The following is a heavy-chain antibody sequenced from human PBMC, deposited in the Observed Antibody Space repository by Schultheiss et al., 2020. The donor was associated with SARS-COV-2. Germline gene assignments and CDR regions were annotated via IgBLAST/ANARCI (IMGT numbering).Heavy chain of an antibody. CDR1: GFTFGDYF. D-gene: IGHD3-10*01. CDR3: AKDSAGDN. Sequence: GGSLRLSCAASGFTFGDYFMSWIRQAPGKGLEWVSGINNSGASTYYADSVKGRFTISRDNSKNTLYLQMNSLRVEDTAVYFCAKDSAGDNWGQGTKVTVSS. V-gene: IGHV3-23*01. CDR2: INNSGAST. J-gene: IGHJ3*02.